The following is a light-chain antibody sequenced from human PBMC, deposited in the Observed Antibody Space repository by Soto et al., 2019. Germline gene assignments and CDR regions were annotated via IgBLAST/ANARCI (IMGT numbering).Light chain of an antibody. J-gene: IGKJ1*01. V-gene: IGKV1-27*01. CDR2: GAS. CDR1: QGISNY. CDR3: QKYNSALWT. Sequence: DIQMTQSPSSLSASVGDRVIITCRASQGISNYLAWYQQKPGKVPKLLIYGASTLQSGVPSRFSGSGSGTDFTLTISSLQPEDVATYYCQKYNSALWTFGQGTKVEIK.